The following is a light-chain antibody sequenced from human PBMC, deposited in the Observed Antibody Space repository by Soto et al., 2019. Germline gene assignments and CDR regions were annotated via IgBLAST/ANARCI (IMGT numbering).Light chain of an antibody. Sequence: DIQMIQSPATLSASVGERITITCRASENIFKYVAWYQQTSGSAPNLLIYAASDLESGVPSRFSGSGSGTEFSLTIDNLQPNEAATYYCQHYNTRSIAFGGGTKVDVK. CDR1: ENIFKY. J-gene: IGKJ4*01. CDR2: AAS. V-gene: IGKV1-5*01. CDR3: QHYNTRSIA.